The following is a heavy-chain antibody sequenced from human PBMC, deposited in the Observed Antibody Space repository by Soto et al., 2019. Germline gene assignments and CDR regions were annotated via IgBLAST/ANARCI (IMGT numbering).Heavy chain of an antibody. D-gene: IGHD3-22*01. CDR1: GGSFSGYY. J-gene: IGHJ4*02. V-gene: IGHV4-34*01. Sequence: SETLSLTCAVYGGSFSGYYWSWIRQPPGKGLEWIGEINHSGSTNYNPSLKSRVTISVDTSKNKFSLKLSSVTAADTAVYYCARADSDYYDSSGYYYYWGQGTLVTVSS. CDR2: INHSGST. CDR3: ARADSDYYDSSGYYYY.